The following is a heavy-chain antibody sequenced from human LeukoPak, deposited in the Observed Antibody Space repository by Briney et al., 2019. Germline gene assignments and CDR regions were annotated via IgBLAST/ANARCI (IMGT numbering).Heavy chain of an antibody. D-gene: IGHD6-19*01. J-gene: IGHJ4*02. V-gene: IGHV3-20*04. CDR3: ARLVSHSSGYN. CDR1: GFTFDDYG. Sequence: GGSLRVSCAASGFTFDDYGMSWVRQAPGKGLEWVSGINWNGGSTGYADSVKGRFTISRDNAKNSLYLQMNSLRAEDTALYYCARLVSHSSGYNWGQGTLVTVSS. CDR2: INWNGGST.